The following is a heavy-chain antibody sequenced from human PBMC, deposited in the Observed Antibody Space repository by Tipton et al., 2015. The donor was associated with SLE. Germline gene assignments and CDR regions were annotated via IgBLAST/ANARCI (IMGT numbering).Heavy chain of an antibody. Sequence: TLSLTCTVSGGSISSYYWSWIRRPPGKGLEWIGYIYYSGSTNYNPSLKSRVTISVDTSKNQFSLKLSSVTAADTAVYYCAGLYCSGGSCYSGWYFDLWGRGTLVTVSS. CDR3: AGLYCSGGSCYSGWYFDL. D-gene: IGHD2-15*01. CDR1: GGSISSYY. V-gene: IGHV4-59*12. CDR2: IYYSGST. J-gene: IGHJ2*01.